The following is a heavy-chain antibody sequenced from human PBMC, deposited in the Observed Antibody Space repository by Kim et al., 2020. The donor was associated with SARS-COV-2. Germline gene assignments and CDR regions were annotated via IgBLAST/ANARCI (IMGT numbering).Heavy chain of an antibody. J-gene: IGHJ5*02. Sequence: DNPSLTSRVTTSIDTSKNQFSLELRSVTAADTATYFCARRGYTYGTGWFDPWGQGILVTVSS. V-gene: IGHV4-39*01. D-gene: IGHD5-18*01. CDR3: ARRGYTYGTGWFDP.